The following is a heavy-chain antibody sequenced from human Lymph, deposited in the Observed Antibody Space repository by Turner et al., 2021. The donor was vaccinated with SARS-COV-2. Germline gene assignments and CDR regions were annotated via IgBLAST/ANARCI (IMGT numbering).Heavy chain of an antibody. D-gene: IGHD1-26*01. CDR3: ARMGSSSWYFDY. CDR1: GFTFSYYW. CDR2: IKQDGSEK. Sequence: EVQLVESGGGLVQPGGSLRLSCAASGFTFSYYWMSRVRQAPGKGLEWVANIKQDGSEKYYVDSVKGRFTISRDNAKNSLFLQMNSLRAEDTAVYYCARMGSSSWYFDYWGQGTLVTVSS. V-gene: IGHV3-7*01. J-gene: IGHJ4*02.